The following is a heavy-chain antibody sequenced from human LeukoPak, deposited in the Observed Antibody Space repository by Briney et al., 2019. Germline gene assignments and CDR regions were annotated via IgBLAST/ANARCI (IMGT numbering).Heavy chain of an antibody. J-gene: IGHJ3*02. CDR3: ARHRIAAADDAFEI. CDR2: IYYSGST. D-gene: IGHD6-13*01. CDR1: GGSISTSSYY. Sequence: SETLSLTCTVSGGSISTSSYYCGWIRQPPGKGLEWIGTIYYSGSTYYNPSLKSRVTISVDTSKNLFSLKLNSVTAADTAVYYCARHRIAAADDAFEIWGQGTMVTVSS. V-gene: IGHV4-39*01.